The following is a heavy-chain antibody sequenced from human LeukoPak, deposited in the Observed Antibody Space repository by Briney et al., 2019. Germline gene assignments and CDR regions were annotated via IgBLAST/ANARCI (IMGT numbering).Heavy chain of an antibody. V-gene: IGHV1-2*02. Sequence: GASVKVSCKASGYTFTSYGISWVRQAPGQGLEWMGWINPNSGGTNYAQKFQGRVTMTRDTSISTAYMELSRLRSDDTAVYYCARVYDFWSGYRPNWFDPWGQGTLVTVSS. CDR3: ARVYDFWSGYRPNWFDP. J-gene: IGHJ5*02. CDR2: INPNSGGT. CDR1: GYTFTSYG. D-gene: IGHD3-3*01.